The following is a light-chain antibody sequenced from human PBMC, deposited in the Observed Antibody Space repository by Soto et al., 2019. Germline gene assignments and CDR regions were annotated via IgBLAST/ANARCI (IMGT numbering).Light chain of an antibody. J-gene: IGKJ1*01. CDR3: QQYNNWPPWT. V-gene: IGKV3-15*01. Sequence: EREMTQSPATLSVSPGERATLSCRASQSVSSNLAWYQQKPGQAPRLLIHGASTRATGIPARFTGSGSGTEFTLTISSLQSEDFAVYYCQQYNNWPPWTFGQGTKVEIK. CDR1: QSVSSN. CDR2: GAS.